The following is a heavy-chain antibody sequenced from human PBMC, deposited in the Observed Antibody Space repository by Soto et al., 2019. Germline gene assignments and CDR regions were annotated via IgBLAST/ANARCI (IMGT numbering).Heavy chain of an antibody. D-gene: IGHD5-12*01. J-gene: IGHJ6*02. V-gene: IGHV3-23*01. CDR3: AKDRGYDDYYYYGMDV. Sequence: EVQLLASGGGLVQPGGSLRLSCAASGFTFSSYAMSWVRQAPGKGLEWVSAISGSGGSTYYADSVKGRFTISRDNSKNTLYLQMNSLRAEDTAVYYCAKDRGYDDYYYYGMDVWGQGTTVTVSS. CDR1: GFTFSSYA. CDR2: ISGSGGST.